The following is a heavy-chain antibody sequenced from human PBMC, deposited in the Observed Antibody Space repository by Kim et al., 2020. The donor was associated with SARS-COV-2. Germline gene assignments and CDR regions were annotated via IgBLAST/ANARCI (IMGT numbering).Heavy chain of an antibody. J-gene: IGHJ6*02. CDR3: ARDLVDILTGYQDRYGMDV. D-gene: IGHD3-9*01. V-gene: IGHV3-11*06. Sequence: RFTICRDHAKNSLYLQMNSLRAEDTAVYYCARDLVDILTGYQDRYGMDVWGQGTTVTVSS.